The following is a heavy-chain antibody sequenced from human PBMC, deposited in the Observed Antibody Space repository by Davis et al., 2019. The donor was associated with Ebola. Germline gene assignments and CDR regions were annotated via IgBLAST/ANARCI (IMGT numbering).Heavy chain of an antibody. J-gene: IGHJ3*02. V-gene: IGHV3-30-3*01. CDR1: GISLTTSI. CDR2: ISFDGSK. CDR3: SGEGYSSGTAPAFDM. D-gene: IGHD5-18*01. Sequence: PGGSLRLSCAASGISLTTSIMHWVRQAPGKGLEWVVGISFDGSKYYVDSVKDRFTTSMDHFRNTLYLQMDRLRDEDTALYYCSGEGYSSGTAPAFDMWGQGTMVTVSS.